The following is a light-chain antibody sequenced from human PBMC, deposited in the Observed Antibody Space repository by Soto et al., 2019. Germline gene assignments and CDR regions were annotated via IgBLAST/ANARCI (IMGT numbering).Light chain of an antibody. J-gene: IGKJ4*01. CDR1: QSISSD. V-gene: IGKV1-39*01. CDR2: GAS. CDR3: QQSNNYPLT. Sequence: DIQMTQSPSSLSASVGDRVTITCRASQSISSDLNWYPQKPGEAPKPLAYGASNLQSGVPSTVSGSGSGTAFTLTISSLQPDDFATYYCQQSNNYPLTFGGGTKVEIK.